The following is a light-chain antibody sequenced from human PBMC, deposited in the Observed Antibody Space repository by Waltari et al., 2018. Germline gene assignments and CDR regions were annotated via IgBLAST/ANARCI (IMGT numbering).Light chain of an antibody. CDR3: AAWDDILKGHV. CDR1: SSNIGSNL. Sequence: QSVLTQPPSASGTPGQRVIISCSGSSSNIGSNLVNWYQQLPGTAPKLPTYRTKQRPSGVPDRFSGSKSGTSVSLAISGLQSEDEADYYCAAWDDILKGHVFGSGTKVAVL. CDR2: RTK. J-gene: IGLJ1*01. V-gene: IGLV1-44*01.